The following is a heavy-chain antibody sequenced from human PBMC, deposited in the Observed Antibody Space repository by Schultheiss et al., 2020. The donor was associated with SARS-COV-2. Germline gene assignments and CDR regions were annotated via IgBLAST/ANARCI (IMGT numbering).Heavy chain of an antibody. J-gene: IGHJ4*02. CDR1: GYTFTSYY. CDR3: ARVPGDCSSSSCYWPHFDY. CDR2: INPSGGST. D-gene: IGHD2-2*01. V-gene: IGHV1-46*01. Sequence: ASVKVSCKASGYTFTSYYMHWVRQAPGQGLEWMGIINPSGGSTSYAQKFQGRVTMTRDTSTSTVYMELSSLRSEDTAVYYCARVPGDCSSSSCYWPHFDYWGQGTLVTVSS.